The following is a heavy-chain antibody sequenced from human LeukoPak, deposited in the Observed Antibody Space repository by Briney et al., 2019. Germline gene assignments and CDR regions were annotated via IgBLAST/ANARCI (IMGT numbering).Heavy chain of an antibody. CDR1: GYTFTGQY. J-gene: IGHJ4*02. V-gene: IGHV1-2*02. Sequence: ASVKVSFKASGYTFTGQYMHWVRQAPGQGLEWMGWINPNSGGTNYAQKFQGRVIMTRDTSISTAYMELSSLRSDDTAVYYCARGGSNYDILTGPLLPFDYWGQGTLVTVSS. CDR2: INPNSGGT. D-gene: IGHD3-9*01. CDR3: ARGGSNYDILTGPLLPFDY.